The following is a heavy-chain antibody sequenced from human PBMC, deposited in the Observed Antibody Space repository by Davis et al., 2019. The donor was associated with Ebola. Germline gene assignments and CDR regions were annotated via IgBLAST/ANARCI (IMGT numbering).Heavy chain of an antibody. CDR1: GYIFTDYW. J-gene: IGHJ6*02. V-gene: IGHV5-51*01. CDR2: IYPDDSDT. D-gene: IGHD3-16*01. CDR3: ARHIMGSSSYYDYYDMDV. Sequence: GESLKISCKASGYIFTDYWIGWVRQMPGNGLEWMGIIYPDDSDTRYSPSFQGQVTISADKSISTAYLQWSSLTASDTAMYYCARHIMGSSSYYDYYDMDVWGHGTTVTVS.